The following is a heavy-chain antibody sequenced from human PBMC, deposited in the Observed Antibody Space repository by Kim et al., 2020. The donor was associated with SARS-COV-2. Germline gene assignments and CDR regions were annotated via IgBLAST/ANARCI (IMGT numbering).Heavy chain of an antibody. V-gene: IGHV4-34*01. Sequence: SETLSLTCAVYGGSFSGYYWSWIRQPPGKGLEWIGEINHSGSTNYNPSLKSRVTISVDTSKNQFSLKLSSVTAADTAAYYCARGSIAAAATDDYYYYGM. CDR1: GGSFSGYY. D-gene: IGHD6-13*01. CDR2: INHSGST. J-gene: IGHJ6*01. CDR3: ARGSIAAAATDDYYYYGM.